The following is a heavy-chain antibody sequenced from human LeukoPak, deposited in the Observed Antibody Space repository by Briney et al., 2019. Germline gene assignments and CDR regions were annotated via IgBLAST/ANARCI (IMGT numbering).Heavy chain of an antibody. CDR3: AKVAKYYYGSETYYFFEH. V-gene: IGHV3-21*01. Sequence: GGSLRLFCAASGFTFRTYSMNWVRQAPGKGLVWVSSISSSSDYVYYADSVKGRFTISRDNAKNSLYLQMSSLRVEDTAVYYCAKVAKYYYGSETYYFFEHWGQGTPVTASS. J-gene: IGHJ4*02. CDR1: GFTFRTYS. D-gene: IGHD3-10*01. CDR2: ISSSSDYV.